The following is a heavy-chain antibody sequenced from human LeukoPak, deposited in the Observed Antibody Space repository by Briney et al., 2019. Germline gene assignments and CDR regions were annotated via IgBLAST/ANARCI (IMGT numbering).Heavy chain of an antibody. CDR1: GFTFSNSA. D-gene: IGHD6-19*01. Sequence: SGGSLRLSCAASGFTFSNSAMSWVRQAPGKGLEWVSTHSGSGITTYYADSVKGRFTISRDNSKDTLYLQMNSLRAEDTAVYYCAKGIYSSGWRYFDYWGHGTLVTVSS. CDR3: AKGIYSSGWRYFDY. CDR2: HSGSGITT. V-gene: IGHV3-23*01. J-gene: IGHJ4*01.